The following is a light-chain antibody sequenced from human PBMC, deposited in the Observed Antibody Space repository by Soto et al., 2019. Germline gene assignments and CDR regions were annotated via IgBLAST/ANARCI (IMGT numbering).Light chain of an antibody. CDR3: GTWDSSLTAVL. CDR1: SSNIGKNH. CDR2: ESN. Sequence: QAVVTQPPSVSAAPGQKVTISCSGSSSNIGKNHVSWYQQVPGTAPKLLIYESNKRPSGIPDRFSGSKSGTSATLGIAGLQTGDEADYYCGTWDSSLTAVLFGGGTKLTVL. J-gene: IGLJ2*01. V-gene: IGLV1-51*02.